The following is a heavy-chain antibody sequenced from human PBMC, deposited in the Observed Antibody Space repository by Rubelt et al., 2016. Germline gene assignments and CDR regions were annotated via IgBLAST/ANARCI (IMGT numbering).Heavy chain of an antibody. V-gene: IGHV4-39*01. Sequence: QLQMQESGPGLVKPSGTLSLTCIVSGGSISTSSYYWGWIRQPPGKGLEWIGSIYYTGNTFYRQSLKSRVTISLDTSKNQFPLNLYSVTAADTAVYYCARLSGSGSEPIDCWGQGTLVTVSS. CDR3: ARLSGSGSEPIDC. J-gene: IGHJ4*02. D-gene: IGHD5-12*01. CDR1: GGSISTSSYY. CDR2: IYYTGNT.